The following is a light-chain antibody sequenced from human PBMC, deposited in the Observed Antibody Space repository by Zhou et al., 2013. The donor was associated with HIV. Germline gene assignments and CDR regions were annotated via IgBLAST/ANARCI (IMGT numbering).Light chain of an antibody. V-gene: IGKV3-15*01. CDR2: GAS. CDR3: QQYDNWPYP. CDR1: QSVRSD. J-gene: IGKJ2*01. Sequence: EIVMTQSPATLSVSPGERAILSCRASQSVRSDLAWYQHKPGQAPRLLIYGASNRVASTPARFIGSGSGTEFTLTISSMQSEDFAVYYCQQYDNWPYPFGQGTKLEIK.